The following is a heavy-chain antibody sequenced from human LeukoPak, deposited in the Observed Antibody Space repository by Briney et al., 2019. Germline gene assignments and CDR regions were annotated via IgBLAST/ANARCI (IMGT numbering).Heavy chain of an antibody. V-gene: IGHV4-4*07. CDR1: GGSISSYY. CDR3: ARQQLVPPSAGYMDV. J-gene: IGHJ3*01. D-gene: IGHD6-13*01. Sequence: SETLSLTCTVSGGSISSYYWSWIRQPAGKGLEWIGRIYTSGSTNYNPSLKSRVTMSVDTSKNQFSLKLSSVTAADTAVYHCARQQLVPPSAGYMDVWGQGTMVTVSS. CDR2: IYTSGST.